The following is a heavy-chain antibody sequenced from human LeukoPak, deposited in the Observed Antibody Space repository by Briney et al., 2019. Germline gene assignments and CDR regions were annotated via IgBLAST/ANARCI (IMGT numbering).Heavy chain of an antibody. CDR3: AKVAAAIVILGWFDP. CDR2: IGGSGGST. CDR1: GFTLSNYA. J-gene: IGHJ5*02. Sequence: GGSLRLSCVASGFTLSNYAMTWVRQAPGKGLEWVSGIGGSGGSTYYADSVKGRFTISRDNSKNTLYLQMNSLRAEDTAVYYCAKVAAAIVILGWFDPWGQGTLVTVSS. D-gene: IGHD6-13*01. V-gene: IGHV3-23*01.